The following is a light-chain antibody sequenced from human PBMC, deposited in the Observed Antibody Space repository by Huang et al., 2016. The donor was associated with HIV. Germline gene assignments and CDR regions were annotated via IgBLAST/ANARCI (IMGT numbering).Light chain of an antibody. Sequence: VMMSQSPATLAASPGERGTLSSGASQRVNTNLAWYRQQPGHPPRRLIYAASTRATGVPARFAGSGSGTESTLTIDSLQSDDFAVYYCQQYNKWPPEYTFGQGTRLEIK. CDR1: QRVNTN. CDR3: QQYNKWPPEYT. CDR2: AAS. J-gene: IGKJ2*01. V-gene: IGKV3-15*01.